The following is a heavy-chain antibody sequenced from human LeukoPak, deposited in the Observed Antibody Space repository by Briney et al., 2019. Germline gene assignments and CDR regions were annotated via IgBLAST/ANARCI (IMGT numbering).Heavy chain of an antibody. D-gene: IGHD6-19*01. J-gene: IGHJ4*02. CDR3: ARGKPGGSGWNYFDN. V-gene: IGHV6-1*01. CDR2: TFYRSKWYY. CDR1: GDSVSSNSAA. Sequence: WQTLSLTCAISGDSVSSNSAAWNWIRLSPSRGLEWLGRTFYRSKWYYEYAVSVNSRVTINPETSKNQLSLHLNSVTPEDTAIYYCARGKPGGSGWNYFDNWGQGTQVTVSS.